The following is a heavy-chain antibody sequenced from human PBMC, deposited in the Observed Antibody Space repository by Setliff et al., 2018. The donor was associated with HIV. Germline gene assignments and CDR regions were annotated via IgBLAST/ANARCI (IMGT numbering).Heavy chain of an antibody. Sequence: KASETLSLTCTVSGGSISRDSFYWGWFRQPPGEGLEWIGSIYYSGTTYYAPSLETRLTISVDTSTNQFSLKLSSVTAADTAMYYCARRGYSYVERVYYYYMDVWGKGTTVTVSS. CDR2: IYYSGTT. J-gene: IGHJ6*03. CDR3: ARRGYSYVERVYYYYMDV. CDR1: GGSISRDSFY. V-gene: IGHV4-39*01. D-gene: IGHD5-18*01.